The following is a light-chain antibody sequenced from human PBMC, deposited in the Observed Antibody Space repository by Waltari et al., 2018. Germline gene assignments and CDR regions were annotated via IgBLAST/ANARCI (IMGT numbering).Light chain of an antibody. Sequence: DIQMTQSPPSLSASVGDRVTITCRASQSISRHLNWYQQKPGKAPKLLIYAASSLQSGVPPRFSGFGSGTDFTLTVSSLQPEDFATYYCQQSYTSPRTFGQGTKVEIK. CDR1: QSISRH. V-gene: IGKV1-39*01. CDR3: QQSYTSPRT. J-gene: IGKJ1*01. CDR2: AAS.